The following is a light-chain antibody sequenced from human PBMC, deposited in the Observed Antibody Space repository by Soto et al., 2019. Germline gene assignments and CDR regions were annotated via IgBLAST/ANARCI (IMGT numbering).Light chain of an antibody. CDR1: QSISNY. J-gene: IGKJ1*01. Sequence: DIQMTQSPSSLSASVGDRVTITCRARQSISNYLNWYQQKPGKAPNLLIYAASNLQSGVPSRFSGSGSGTDFPLTISSLQPEDFATYYCQKTYSTPWTFGQGTKVEIK. CDR2: AAS. CDR3: QKTYSTPWT. V-gene: IGKV1-39*01.